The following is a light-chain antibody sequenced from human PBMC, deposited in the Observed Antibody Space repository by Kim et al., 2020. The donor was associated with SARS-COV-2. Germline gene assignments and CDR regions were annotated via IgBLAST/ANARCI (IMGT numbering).Light chain of an antibody. Sequence: QRVTISCSGSNSNIGTNTVNWYRHLPGTAPQLLIHSNDQRPSGVPDRFSGSKSGASASLAISGLQSEDEADYSCAGWDDNLNGPLFGGGTKLTVL. J-gene: IGLJ2*01. V-gene: IGLV1-44*01. CDR1: NSNIGTNT. CDR3: AGWDDNLNGPL. CDR2: SND.